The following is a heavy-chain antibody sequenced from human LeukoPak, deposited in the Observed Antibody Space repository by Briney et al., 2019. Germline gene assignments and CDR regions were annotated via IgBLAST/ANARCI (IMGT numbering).Heavy chain of an antibody. CDR2: IYYSGST. J-gene: IGHJ6*03. V-gene: IGHV4-30-4*08. CDR1: GGSISSGDYY. Sequence: PSETLSLTCTVSGGSISSGDYYWSWIRQPPGKGLEWIGYIYYSGSTYYNPSLKSRVTISVDTSKNQFSLKLSSVTAADTAVYYCAREGRYYYMDVWGKGTTVTVSS. CDR3: AREGRYYYMDV.